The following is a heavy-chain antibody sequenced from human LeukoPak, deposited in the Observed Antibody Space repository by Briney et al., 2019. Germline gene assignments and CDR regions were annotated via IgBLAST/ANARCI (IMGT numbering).Heavy chain of an antibody. J-gene: IGHJ4*02. V-gene: IGHV1-3*03. CDR2: INAGNGNT. CDR1: GYTFNTYG. Sequence: ASVKVSCKASGYTFNTYGITWVRQAPGQGLEWMGWINAGNGNTKYSQEFQGRVTITRDTSASTAYMELSSLRSEDMAVYYCARESAGVYVPEYYFDYWGQGTLVTVSS. CDR3: ARESAGVYVPEYYFDY. D-gene: IGHD2-8*01.